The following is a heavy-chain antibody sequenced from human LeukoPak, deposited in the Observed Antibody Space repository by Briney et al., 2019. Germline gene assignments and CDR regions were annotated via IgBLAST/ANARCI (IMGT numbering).Heavy chain of an antibody. CDR2: IWYDGSNK. V-gene: IGHV3-33*01. CDR1: GFTFSSYG. J-gene: IGHJ4*02. CDR3: ARGVNWAFDY. Sequence: PGGSLRLSCAASGFTFSSYGMHWVRKAPGKGLEWVAVIWYDGSNKDYAALVKGRVTISRDNSKSTLYLQMNSLRAEDTAVYYCARGVNWAFDYWGQGTLVTVSS. D-gene: IGHD3-10*01.